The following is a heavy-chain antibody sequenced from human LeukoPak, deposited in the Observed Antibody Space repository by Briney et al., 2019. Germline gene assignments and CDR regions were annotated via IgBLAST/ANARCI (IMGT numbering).Heavy chain of an antibody. J-gene: IGHJ4*02. CDR3: AEGGWWELQSFDY. D-gene: IGHD1-26*01. CDR2: ISGSGGST. V-gene: IGHV3-23*01. CDR1: GFTFSSYA. Sequence: LTGGSLRLSCAASGFTFSSYAMSWVRQAPGKGLEWVSAISGSGGSTYYADSVKGRFTISRDNSKNTLYLQMNSLRAEDTAVYYCAEGGWWELQSFDYWGQGTLVTVSS.